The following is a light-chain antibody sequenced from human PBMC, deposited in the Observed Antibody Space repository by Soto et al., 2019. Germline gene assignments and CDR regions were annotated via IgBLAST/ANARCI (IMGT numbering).Light chain of an antibody. CDR3: QQYDDYSPWT. J-gene: IGKJ1*01. Sequence: DIQLTQSPSTLSASVGGTVTITCRASQTISIYLAWYQQRPGEAPKLLVYDASSLESGVPSRFSGTGSGTKFSLTISGRQPDDFATYYCQQYDDYSPWTFGQGTRVEIK. CDR2: DAS. CDR1: QTISIY. V-gene: IGKV1-5*01.